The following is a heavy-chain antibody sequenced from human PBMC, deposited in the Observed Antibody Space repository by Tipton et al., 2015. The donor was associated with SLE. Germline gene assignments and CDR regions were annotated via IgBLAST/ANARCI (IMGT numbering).Heavy chain of an antibody. J-gene: IGHJ4*02. CDR2: IHYSGTT. CDR1: GGSITNHY. CDR3: ARIPDISGWPFDY. Sequence: TLSLTCTVSGGSITNHYWNWIRQPPGKGLEWIGYIHYSGTTHDNPSLKSRITMSVDMSKNQFSLRLTSVTAAGTAVYYCARIPDISGWPFDYWGQGTLVTVSS. V-gene: IGHV4-59*11. D-gene: IGHD6-19*01.